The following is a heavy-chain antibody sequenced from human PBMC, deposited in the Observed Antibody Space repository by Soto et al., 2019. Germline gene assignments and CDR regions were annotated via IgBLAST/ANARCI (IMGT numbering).Heavy chain of an antibody. Sequence: QVQLVQSGAEVKKPGSSLKVSCKASGGTFTNYAFSWVRQAPGQGPEWMGGIIPIFGTPDYAQKFQGRVIITADESTRTVSMELNSLRSDDTAVYYCERERSVGYCITTTCPKPFYYYAMDVWGQGTTVTVSS. CDR1: GGTFTNYA. CDR2: IIPIFGTP. V-gene: IGHV1-69*12. D-gene: IGHD2-2*01. J-gene: IGHJ6*02. CDR3: ERERSVGYCITTTCPKPFYYYAMDV.